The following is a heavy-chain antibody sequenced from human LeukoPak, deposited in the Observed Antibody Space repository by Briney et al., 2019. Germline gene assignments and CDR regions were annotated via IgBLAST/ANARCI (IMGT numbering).Heavy chain of an antibody. J-gene: IGHJ4*02. V-gene: IGHV3-20*04. D-gene: IGHD3-22*01. CDR1: GFTFDDYG. CDR3: ARAKYYYDSSGYCD. CDR2: INWNGGST. Sequence: GGSLRLSCAASGFTFDDYGMSWVRQAPGKGLEWVSGINWNGGSTGYADSVKGRFTISRDNAKNSLYLQMNSLRAEDTALYYCARAKYYYDSSGYCDWGQGTQVTVSS.